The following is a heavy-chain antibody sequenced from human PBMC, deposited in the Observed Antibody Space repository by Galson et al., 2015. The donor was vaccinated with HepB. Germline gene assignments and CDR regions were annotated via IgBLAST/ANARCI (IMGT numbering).Heavy chain of an antibody. CDR1: GGTFSSYA. Sequence: SVKVSCKASGGTFSSYAISWVRQAPGQGLEWMGRIIPILGIANYAQKFQGRVTITADKSTSTAYMELSSLRSEDTAVYYCARDQWMLGLGFDYWGQGTLVTVSS. V-gene: IGHV1-69*04. CDR3: ARDQWMLGLGFDY. J-gene: IGHJ4*02. CDR2: IIPILGIA. D-gene: IGHD2-8*01.